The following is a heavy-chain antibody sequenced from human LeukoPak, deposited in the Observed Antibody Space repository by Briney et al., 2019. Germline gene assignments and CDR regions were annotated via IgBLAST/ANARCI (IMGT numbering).Heavy chain of an antibody. CDR3: ARHYFESSGFYQPPGY. CDR1: GGSISSSTYY. D-gene: IGHD3-22*01. J-gene: IGHJ4*02. Sequence: PSETLSLTCTVSGGSISSSTYYWGWVRQPPGKGLEWIGSIYYSGSTYYNPSPQSRVTMSVDTSRNQFSLKLSSVTAADTAVYYCARHYFESSGFYQPPGYWGQGTLVTVSS. CDR2: IYYSGST. V-gene: IGHV4-39*01.